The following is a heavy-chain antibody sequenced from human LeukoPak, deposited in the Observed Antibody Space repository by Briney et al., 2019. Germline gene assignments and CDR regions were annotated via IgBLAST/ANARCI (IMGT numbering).Heavy chain of an antibody. D-gene: IGHD2-15*01. CDR2: IYYSGST. V-gene: IGHV4-59*08. Sequence: SETLSLTCTVSGGSISSYYWSWIRQPPGKGLEWIGYIYYSGSTNYNPSLKSRVTISVDTSKNQFSLKLSSVTAADTAVYYCARHPYCSGGSCYPHFDYWGQGTQVTVSS. CDR1: GGSISSYY. J-gene: IGHJ4*02. CDR3: ARHPYCSGGSCYPHFDY.